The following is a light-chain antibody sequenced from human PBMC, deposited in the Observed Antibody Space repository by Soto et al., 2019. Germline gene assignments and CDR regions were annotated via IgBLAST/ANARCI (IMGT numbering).Light chain of an antibody. J-gene: IGKJ1*01. V-gene: IGKV1-39*01. CDR1: QSISSS. CDR3: HQSRSSPQT. Sequence: DIQMTQSPSSLSASVGDRVTITCRASQSISSSLHWYQHKPGKAPKVLIHAASILQSGVPSRFSGSGSGTELTLTISNLQPEDLATYYCHQSRSSPQTCGQGTRVEIK. CDR2: AAS.